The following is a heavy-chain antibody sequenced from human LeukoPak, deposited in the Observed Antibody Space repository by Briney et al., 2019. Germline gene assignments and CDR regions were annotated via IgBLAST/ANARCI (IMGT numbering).Heavy chain of an antibody. J-gene: IGHJ6*03. Sequence: QPGGSLRLSCAASGFTFSSYWMHWVRQAPGQGLVWVSRINSDGSSTSYADSVTGRFTISRDNAKNTLYLQMNSLRTEDTAVYYCARAVRWELLYYYYYMDVWGKGTTVTVSS. D-gene: IGHD4-23*01. V-gene: IGHV3-74*01. CDR1: GFTFSSYW. CDR2: INSDGSST. CDR3: ARAVRWELLYYYYYMDV.